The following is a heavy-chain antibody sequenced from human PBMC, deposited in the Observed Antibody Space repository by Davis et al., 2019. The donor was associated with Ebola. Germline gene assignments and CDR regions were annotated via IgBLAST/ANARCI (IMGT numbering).Heavy chain of an antibody. CDR2: IYPGDSDT. CDR1: GFTFSLPA. Sequence: GESPKTPCAASGFTFSLPAIHWVRQASGKGLEWMGIIYPGDSDTRYSPSFRGQVTISADKSVSTAYLQWSSLKASDTAMYYCARGAGDGDYVDYWGQGTLVTVSS. J-gene: IGHJ4*02. D-gene: IGHD4-17*01. V-gene: IGHV5-51*01. CDR3: ARGAGDGDYVDY.